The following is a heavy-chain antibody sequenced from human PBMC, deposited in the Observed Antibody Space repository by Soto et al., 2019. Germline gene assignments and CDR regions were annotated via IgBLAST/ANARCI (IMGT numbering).Heavy chain of an antibody. CDR2: ISHHGLKE. V-gene: IGHV3-30*18. Sequence: ALRLSCVDSGCTFRDYGMHWVRQAPGKGLEWVAGISHHGLKEHYADSVKGRFTISRDNSKKTVYLQLNSLRGDDTAVYYCAKDWVGGSNKYYFEYWGHGTLVT. CDR3: AKDWVGGSNKYYFEY. D-gene: IGHD1-26*01. J-gene: IGHJ4*01. CDR1: GCTFRDYG.